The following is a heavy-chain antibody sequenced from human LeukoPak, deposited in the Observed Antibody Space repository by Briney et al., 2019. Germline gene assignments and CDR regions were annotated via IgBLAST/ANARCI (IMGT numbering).Heavy chain of an antibody. J-gene: IGHJ6*03. CDR1: GGSISSSSYY. CDR3: ARESVVLRYFDWPRFDYYMDV. V-gene: IGHV4-39*07. D-gene: IGHD3-9*01. Sequence: PSETLSLTCTVSGGSISSSSYYWGWIRQPPGKGLEWIGSIYYSGSTYYNPSLKSRVTISVDTSKNQFSLKLSSVTAADTAVYYCARESVVLRYFDWPRFDYYMDVWGKGTTVTISS. CDR2: IYYSGST.